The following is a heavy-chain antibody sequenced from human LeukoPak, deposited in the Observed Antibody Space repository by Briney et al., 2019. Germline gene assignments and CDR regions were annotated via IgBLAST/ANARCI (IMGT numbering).Heavy chain of an antibody. CDR2: ISGSGGNT. D-gene: IGHD3-22*01. J-gene: IGHJ4*02. CDR1: GFTFSNYA. Sequence: GGSLRLSCAASGFTFSNYAMNWVRQAPGKGLEWVSAISGSGGNTYYADSVKGRFTISRDNSKNTLYLQKNSLRAEDTAVYYCAKESADYYDSSGYDYWGQGTLVTVSS. V-gene: IGHV3-23*01. CDR3: AKESADYYDSSGYDY.